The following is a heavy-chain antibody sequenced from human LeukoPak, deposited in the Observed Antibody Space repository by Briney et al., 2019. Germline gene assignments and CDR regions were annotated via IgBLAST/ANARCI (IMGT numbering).Heavy chain of an antibody. V-gene: IGHV1-2*02. CDR3: ARDAGYCTGGSCWYFDH. Sequence: ASVKVSCKASGYTFTDYCMHWVRQAPGQGLEWMGWINLNSGGTNFAQRFQGRVTMTRDTSISTAYMDLSRLISDDTAVYYCARDAGYCTGGSCWYFDHWGQRTLVTVSS. CDR2: INLNSGGT. CDR1: GYTFTDYC. D-gene: IGHD2-15*01. J-gene: IGHJ4*02.